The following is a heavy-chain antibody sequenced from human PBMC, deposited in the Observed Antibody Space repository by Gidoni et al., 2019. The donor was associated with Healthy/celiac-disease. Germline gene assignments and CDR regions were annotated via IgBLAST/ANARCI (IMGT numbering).Heavy chain of an antibody. Sequence: QVQLQQWGAGLLKPSETLSLTCAVYGGSFSGYYWGWVRQPPGKGLEWIGEINHSGSTNYNPSLKSRVTISVDTSKNQFSLKLSSVTAADTAVYYCATAWSGYILDYYYYYGMDVWGQGTTVTVSS. J-gene: IGHJ6*02. CDR2: INHSGST. V-gene: IGHV4-34*01. CDR3: ATAWSGYILDYYYYYGMDV. CDR1: GGSFSGYY. D-gene: IGHD3-3*01.